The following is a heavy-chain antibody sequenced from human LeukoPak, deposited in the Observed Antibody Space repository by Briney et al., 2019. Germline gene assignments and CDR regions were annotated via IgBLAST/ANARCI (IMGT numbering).Heavy chain of an antibody. V-gene: IGHV4-39*07. CDR1: GGSISSSSYY. D-gene: IGHD6-6*01. Sequence: PSETLSLTCTVSGGSISSSSYYWGWIRQPPGKGLEWIGSIYYSGNTYYNPSLKSRVTISVDTSKNQFSLNLHSVTAADTAVYYCARAGGLVNLDYWGQGTLVTVSS. CDR3: ARAGGLVNLDY. CDR2: IYYSGNT. J-gene: IGHJ4*02.